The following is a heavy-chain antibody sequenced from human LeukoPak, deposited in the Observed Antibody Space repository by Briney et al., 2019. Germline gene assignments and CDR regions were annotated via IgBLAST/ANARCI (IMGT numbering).Heavy chain of an antibody. CDR2: MNPNSGNT. J-gene: IGHJ3*02. Sequence: GASVKVSCKASGYTFTSYDINWVRQATGQGLEWMGWMNPNSGNTGYAQKFQGRVTMTRNTSISTAYLELSNLRSEDTAVYYCARRNSPSRTTALPRGRAFDIWGQGTVVSVSS. CDR1: GYTFTSYD. D-gene: IGHD2/OR15-2a*01. CDR3: ARRNSPSRTTALPRGRAFDI. V-gene: IGHV1-8*01.